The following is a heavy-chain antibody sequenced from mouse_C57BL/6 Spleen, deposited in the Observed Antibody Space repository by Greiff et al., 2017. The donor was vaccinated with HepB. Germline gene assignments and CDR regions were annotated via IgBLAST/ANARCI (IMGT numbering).Heavy chain of an antibody. CDR3: ARAFYYGSSYAMDY. V-gene: IGHV5-9*01. D-gene: IGHD1-1*01. Sequence: EVKRVESGGGLVKPGGSLKLSCAASGFTFSSYTMSWVRQTPEKRLEWVATISGGGGNTYYPDSVKGRFTISRDNAKNTLYLQMSSLRSEDTALYYCARAFYYGSSYAMDYWGQGTSVTVSS. CDR2: ISGGGGNT. J-gene: IGHJ4*01. CDR1: GFTFSSYT.